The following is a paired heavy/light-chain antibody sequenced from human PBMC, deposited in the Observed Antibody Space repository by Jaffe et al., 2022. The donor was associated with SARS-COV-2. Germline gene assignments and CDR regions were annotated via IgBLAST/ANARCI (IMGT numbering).Heavy chain of an antibody. CDR3: ARQLGFETMVRGAFWGMDV. J-gene: IGHJ6*02. CDR1: GGSISSSSYY. CDR2: IYYSGST. V-gene: IGHV4-39*01. D-gene: IGHD3-10*01. Sequence: QLQLQESGPGLVKPSETLSLTCTVSGGSISSSSYYWGWIRQPPGKGLEWIGSIYYSGSTYYNPSLKSRVTISVDTSKNQFSLKLSSVTAADTAVYYCARQLGFETMVRGAFWGMDVWGQGTTVTVSS.
Light chain of an antibody. CDR3: LLSYSGAVV. CDR1: TGAVTSGHY. J-gene: IGLJ2*01. V-gene: IGLV7-46*01. Sequence: QAVVTQEPSLTVSPGGTVTLTCGSSTGAVTSGHYPYWFQQKPGQAPRTLIYDTSNKHSWTPARFSGSLLGGKAALTLSGAQPEDEAEYYCLLSYSGAVVFGGGTKLTVL. CDR2: DTS.